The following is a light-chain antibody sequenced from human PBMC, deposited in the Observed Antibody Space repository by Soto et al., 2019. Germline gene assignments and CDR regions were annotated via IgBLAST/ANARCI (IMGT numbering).Light chain of an antibody. CDR2: EVT. Sequence: QSALTQPASVSGAPGQSITISCTGTSSDIGAYDDVSWFQQHPDKAPKLMISEVTNRPSGVSDRFSGSKSGNAASLTISGVQDEADDYYFCFSFSTARTHIFGTGTKVTV. J-gene: IGLJ1*01. CDR1: SSDIGAYDD. CDR3: FSFSTARTHI. V-gene: IGLV2-14*01.